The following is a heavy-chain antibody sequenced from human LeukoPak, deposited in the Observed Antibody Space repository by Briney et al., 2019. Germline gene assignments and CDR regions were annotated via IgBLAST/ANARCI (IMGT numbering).Heavy chain of an antibody. CDR2: IYPEDSHT. D-gene: IGHD3-10*01. Sequence: GESLKISCKGSGYSFTNYWIGWVRQMPGRGLEWTGIIYPEDSHTRYGPSFQGQVTISADKSIRTAYLQWSSLKASDSAMYYCARFGLGVRGAPDGGDIWGQGTMVTVSS. CDR3: ARFGLGVRGAPDGGDI. CDR1: GYSFTNYW. V-gene: IGHV5-51*01. J-gene: IGHJ3*02.